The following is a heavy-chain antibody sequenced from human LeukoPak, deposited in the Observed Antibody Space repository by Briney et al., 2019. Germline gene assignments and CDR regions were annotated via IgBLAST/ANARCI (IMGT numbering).Heavy chain of an antibody. Sequence: SETLSLTCTVSGVSISSGGYYWSWIRQHPGKSLEWIGYFYYSGSTYYNPSLKSRVTISVDTSKNQFSLKLSSVTAADTAVYYCARDCRSTSCYAGAYYYGMDVWGQGTTVTVSS. CDR2: FYYSGST. V-gene: IGHV4-31*03. CDR3: ARDCRSTSCYAGAYYYGMDV. J-gene: IGHJ6*02. D-gene: IGHD2-2*01. CDR1: GVSISSGGYY.